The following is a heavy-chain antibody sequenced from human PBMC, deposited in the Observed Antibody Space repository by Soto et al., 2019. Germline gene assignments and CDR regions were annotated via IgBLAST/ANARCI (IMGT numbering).Heavy chain of an antibody. CDR3: ARADCSSTSCYLESDYYYYGMDV. Sequence: GASVKVSCKASGYTFTSYAMHWVRQAPGQRLERMGWINAGNGNTKYSQKFQGRVTITRDTSASTAYMELSSLRSEDTAVYYCARADCSSTSCYLESDYYYYGMDVWGQGTTVTVSS. D-gene: IGHD2-2*01. CDR2: INAGNGNT. J-gene: IGHJ6*02. CDR1: GYTFTSYA. V-gene: IGHV1-3*01.